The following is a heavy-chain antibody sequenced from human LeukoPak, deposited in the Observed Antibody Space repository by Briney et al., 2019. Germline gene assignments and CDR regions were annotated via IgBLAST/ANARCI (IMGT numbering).Heavy chain of an antibody. CDR2: ISLAGQT. V-gene: IGHV4/OR15-8*02. D-gene: IGHD1-26*01. Sequence: SETLSLTCGVSGGSISGANWWSWVRQPPGQGLEWIGEISLAGQTNYNPSLNGRVTMSLDKSSNQLSLHLTSVTAADTATYYCSRESGPFCPFGYWGQGTLVIVSS. CDR1: GGSISGANW. CDR3: SRESGPFCPFGY. J-gene: IGHJ4*02.